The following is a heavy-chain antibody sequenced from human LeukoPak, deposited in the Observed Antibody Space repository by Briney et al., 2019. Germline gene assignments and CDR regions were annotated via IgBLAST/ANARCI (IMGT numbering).Heavy chain of an antibody. CDR3: ARAELRPQSAWFDP. J-gene: IGHJ5*02. V-gene: IGHV1-2*02. Sequence: ASVKVSCKASGYTFTGYYMHWVRQAPGQGLEWMGWINPNSGGTNYAQKFQGRVTMTRDTSISTAYMELSRLRSDDTAVYYCARAELRPQSAWFDPWGQGTLVTVSS. CDR1: GYTFTGYY. CDR2: INPNSGGT. D-gene: IGHD1-7*01.